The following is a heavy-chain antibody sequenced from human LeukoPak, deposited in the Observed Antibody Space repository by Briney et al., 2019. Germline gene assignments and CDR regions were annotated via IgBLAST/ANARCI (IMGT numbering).Heavy chain of an antibody. V-gene: IGHV3-23*01. CDR2: ISGSGGST. D-gene: IGHD3-3*01. Sequence: PGGSLRLSCAASGFTFSSYAMSWVRQAPGKGLEWVSAISGSGGSTYYADSVKGRFTISRDNSKNTLYLQMNSLRAEDTAVYYCATRSELRFLEWYHDYWGQGTLVTVSS. J-gene: IGHJ4*02. CDR1: GFTFSSYA. CDR3: ATRSELRFLEWYHDY.